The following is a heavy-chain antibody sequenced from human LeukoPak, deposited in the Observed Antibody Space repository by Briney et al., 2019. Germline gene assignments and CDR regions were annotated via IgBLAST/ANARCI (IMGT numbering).Heavy chain of an antibody. V-gene: IGHV3-21*01. CDR1: GFTFSSYS. CDR2: ISSSSSYI. D-gene: IGHD2-15*01. CDR3: ARDRIYCSGGSCYPMVFDY. Sequence: PGGSLRLSCAASGFTFSSYSMNWVRQAPGKGLEWVSSISSSSSYIYYADSVKGRFTISRDNAKNSLYLQMNSLRAEDTAVYYCARDRIYCSGGSCYPMVFDYWGQGTLVTVSS. J-gene: IGHJ4*02.